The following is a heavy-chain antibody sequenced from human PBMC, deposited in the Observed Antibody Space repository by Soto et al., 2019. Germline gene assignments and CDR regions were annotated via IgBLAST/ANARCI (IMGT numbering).Heavy chain of an antibody. J-gene: IGHJ4*02. CDR3: AKMGAYDILTGYYSSYFDY. D-gene: IGHD3-9*01. V-gene: IGHV3-23*01. CDR1: GFTFSSYA. CDR2: ISGSGGST. Sequence: GGSLRLSCAASGFTFSSYAMSWVRQAPGKGLEWVSAISGSGGSTYYADSVKGRFTISRDNSKNTLYLQMNSLRAEDTAVYYCAKMGAYDILTGYYSSYFDYWGQGTLVTVSS.